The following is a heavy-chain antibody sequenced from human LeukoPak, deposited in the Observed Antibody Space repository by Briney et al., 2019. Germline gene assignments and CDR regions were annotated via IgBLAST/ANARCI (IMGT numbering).Heavy chain of an antibody. CDR2: KKQDGGEK. V-gene: IGHV3-7*01. J-gene: IGHJ4*02. D-gene: IGHD3-16*02. Sequence: PGGSLRLSCAASGFTFSSYWMSWVRQAPGKGLEWVANKKQDGGEKYYVDSVKGRFTISRDNDKNSLFLQMTSLRAEDTAVYYCARVGGRYSPLGYWGQGTLVTVSS. CDR1: GFTFSSYW. CDR3: ARVGGRYSPLGY.